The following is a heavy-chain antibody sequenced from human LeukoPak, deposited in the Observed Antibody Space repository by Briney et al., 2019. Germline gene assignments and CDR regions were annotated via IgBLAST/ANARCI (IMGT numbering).Heavy chain of an antibody. CDR3: ASEVVVITTGPHYFDY. D-gene: IGHD3-22*01. Sequence: ASVKVSCKASEYTFTGYYMHWVRQAPGQGLEWMGRIDPDTGGTVYAQKFQGRVSMTRDTSVNTAYMDLSRLTSDDTAVYYCASEVVVITTGPHYFDYWGQGTLVTVSS. J-gene: IGHJ4*02. CDR2: IDPDTGGT. V-gene: IGHV1-2*06. CDR1: EYTFTGYY.